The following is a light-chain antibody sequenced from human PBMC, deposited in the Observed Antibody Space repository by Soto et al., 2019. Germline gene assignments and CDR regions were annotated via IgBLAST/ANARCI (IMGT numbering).Light chain of an antibody. Sequence: QAVVTQSPSASASLGASVKLTCTLSSGHSSYAIAWHQQQPEKGPRYLMKLNSDGSHNKGDGIPDRFSGSSSGAERYLTISGLQSEDEADYYCQTWGTGIQVFGGGTKLTVL. J-gene: IGLJ2*01. CDR3: QTWGTGIQV. CDR1: SGHSSYA. CDR2: LNSDGSH. V-gene: IGLV4-69*01.